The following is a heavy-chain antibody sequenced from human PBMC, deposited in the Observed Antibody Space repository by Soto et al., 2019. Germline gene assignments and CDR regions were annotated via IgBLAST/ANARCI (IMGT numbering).Heavy chain of an antibody. J-gene: IGHJ4*02. CDR3: ARSPQYSSGWNGGFDY. D-gene: IGHD6-19*01. CDR2: IFYGGHT. V-gene: IGHV4-59*01. CDR1: GGSISSFY. Sequence: SETLSLTCTVSGGSISSFYWNWIRQSPGKGLEWIGYIFYGGHTNYNPSLRGRATISVDTSKNQFSLKLSSVTAADTAVYYCARSPQYSSGWNGGFDYWGQGTLVTV.